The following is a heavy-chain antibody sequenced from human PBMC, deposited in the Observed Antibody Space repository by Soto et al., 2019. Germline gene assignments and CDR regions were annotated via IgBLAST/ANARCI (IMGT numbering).Heavy chain of an antibody. CDR3: ARSGYYYGSGSYYYYYGMDV. V-gene: IGHV1-3*01. CDR1: GYTFTSYA. D-gene: IGHD3-10*01. J-gene: IGHJ6*02. CDR2: INAGNGNT. Sequence: ASVKVSCKASGYTFTSYAMHWVRQAPGQRLEWMGWINAGNGNTKYSQKFQGRVTITRDTSASTAYMELSSLRSEDTAVYYCARSGYYYGSGSYYYYYGMDVWGQGTTVTVSS.